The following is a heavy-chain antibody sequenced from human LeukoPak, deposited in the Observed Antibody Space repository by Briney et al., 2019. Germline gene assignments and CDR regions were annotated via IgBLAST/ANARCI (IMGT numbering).Heavy chain of an antibody. V-gene: IGHV3-23*01. J-gene: IGHJ4*02. D-gene: IGHD6-19*01. CDR3: AKDPDEWLVTY. CDR1: GFTFSGYA. CDR2: ISGSGGST. Sequence: GGSLRLSCAASGFTFSGYAMSWVRQAPGKGLEWVSAISGSGGSTYYADSVKGRFTISRDNSKNTLYLQMNSLRAEDTAVYYCAKDPDEWLVTYWGQGTLVTVSS.